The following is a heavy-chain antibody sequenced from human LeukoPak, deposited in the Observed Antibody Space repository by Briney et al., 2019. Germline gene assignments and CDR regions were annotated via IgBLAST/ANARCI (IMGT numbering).Heavy chain of an antibody. CDR3: AGDYVWGSYRYPPAAFDI. J-gene: IGHJ4*02. CDR2: ISSSSSTI. Sequence: GGSLRLSCAASGFTFSSYSMNWVCQAPGKGLEWVSYISSSSSTIYYADSVKGRFTISRDNAKNSLYLQMNSLRAEDTAVYYCAGDYVWGSYRYPPAAFDIWGQGTLVTVPS. D-gene: IGHD3-16*02. CDR1: GFTFSSYS. V-gene: IGHV3-48*01.